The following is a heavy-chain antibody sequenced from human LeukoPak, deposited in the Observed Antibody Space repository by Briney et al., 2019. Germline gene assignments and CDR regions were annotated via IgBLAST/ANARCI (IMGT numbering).Heavy chain of an antibody. D-gene: IGHD3-3*01. CDR1: GFTFGDYA. CDR2: IRSKAYGGTT. V-gene: IGHV3-49*03. J-gene: IGHJ4*02. Sequence: GGSLRLSCTASGFTFGDYAVNWFRQAPGKGLEWVGFIRSKAYGGTTEYAASVKGRFTISRDDSKSIAYLQMNSLKTEDTAVYYCTRFYTIFGVVIIPFDYWGQGTLVTVSS. CDR3: TRFYTIFGVVIIPFDY.